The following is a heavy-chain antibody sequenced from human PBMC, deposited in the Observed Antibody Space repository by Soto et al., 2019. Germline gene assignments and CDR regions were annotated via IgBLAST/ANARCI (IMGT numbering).Heavy chain of an antibody. J-gene: IGHJ3*02. D-gene: IGHD2-15*01. V-gene: IGHV3-23*01. Sequence: EVQVLESGGGLVQPGGSLRLSCEGSGFTVSSHAMTWIRQAPGKGPEWVSTVTADGGTYYADSVKGRFAMSRDTSENTLYLQMHSLGAEDTAAYYCAPHVSCSGGSGQYDAYAIRGQGTMVTVSS. CDR1: GFTVSSHA. CDR2: VTADGGT. CDR3: APHVSCSGGSGQYDAYAI.